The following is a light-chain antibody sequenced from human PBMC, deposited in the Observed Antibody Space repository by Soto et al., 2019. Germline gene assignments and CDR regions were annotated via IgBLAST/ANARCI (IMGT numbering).Light chain of an antibody. Sequence: EIVLTQSPATLSLSPGERATLSCRASQSVSRHLVWYQQKPGQAPRLLIYDASNRATGIPARFSGSGSGTDFTLTISGLEPEDFVVYYCLQRSNWPRTFGQGTKVELK. CDR3: LQRSNWPRT. J-gene: IGKJ1*01. CDR1: QSVSRH. V-gene: IGKV3-11*01. CDR2: DAS.